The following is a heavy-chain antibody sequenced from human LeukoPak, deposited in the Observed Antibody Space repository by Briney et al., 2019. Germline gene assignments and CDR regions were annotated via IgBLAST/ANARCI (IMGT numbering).Heavy chain of an antibody. Sequence: PGGSLRLSCAASGFTVSSNYMSWVRQAPGKGLEWVSVIYSGGSTYYADSVKGRFTISRDNPQNTLYLLMNSLRAEDTAMYYCAKDRIVGVTSGIDYWGKGTLFPVSS. D-gene: IGHD1-26*01. CDR3: AKDRIVGVTSGIDY. CDR1: GFTVSSNY. J-gene: IGHJ4*02. V-gene: IGHV3-66*01. CDR2: IYSGGST.